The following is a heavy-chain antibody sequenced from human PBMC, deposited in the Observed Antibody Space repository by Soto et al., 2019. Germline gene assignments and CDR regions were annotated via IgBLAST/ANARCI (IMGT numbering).Heavy chain of an antibody. D-gene: IGHD3-3*01. CDR3: AGPKGVDFWSGYYS. J-gene: IGHJ5*02. CDR1: GGSISSSSYY. Sequence: SDTLSLTCTVSGGSISSSSYYWGWIRQPPGKGLEWIGSIYYSGSTYYNPSLKSRVTISVDTSKNQFSLKLSSVTAADTAVYYCAGPKGVDFWSGYYSWGQGTLVTVSS. V-gene: IGHV4-39*01. CDR2: IYYSGST.